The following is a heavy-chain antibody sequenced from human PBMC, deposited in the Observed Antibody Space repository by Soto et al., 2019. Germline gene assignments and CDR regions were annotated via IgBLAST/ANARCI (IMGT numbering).Heavy chain of an antibody. Sequence: PGESLKISCEGSGDTFTSYWITWVRQMSGKGLEWMGTIDPSDSDIRYSPSFRGQVTISADKSINTVYLQWIGLKASDTAMYYCARRISWYYFDSWGQVPPVAVSS. CDR1: GDTFTSYW. CDR2: IDPSDSDI. J-gene: IGHJ4*02. D-gene: IGHD6-13*01. V-gene: IGHV5-51*01. CDR3: ARRISWYYFDS.